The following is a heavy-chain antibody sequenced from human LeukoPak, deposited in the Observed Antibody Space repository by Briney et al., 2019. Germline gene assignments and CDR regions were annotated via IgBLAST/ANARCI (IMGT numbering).Heavy chain of an antibody. V-gene: IGHV3-21*04. CDR2: ISSSSSYI. CDR1: GFTFSSYS. Sequence: GGSLRLSCAASGFTFSSYSMNWVRQAPGKGLEWVSSISSSSSYIYYADSVKGRFTISRDNAKNSLYMQMNSLRAEDTAVYHCAKGSPTTVTLSFAYCGQGTLVTVSS. CDR3: AKGSPTTVTLSFAY. D-gene: IGHD4-17*01. J-gene: IGHJ4*02.